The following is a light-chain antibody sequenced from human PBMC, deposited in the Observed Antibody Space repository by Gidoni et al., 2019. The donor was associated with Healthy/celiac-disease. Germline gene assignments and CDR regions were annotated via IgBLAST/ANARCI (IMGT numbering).Light chain of an antibody. V-gene: IGLV5-45*02. CDR1: SGINVGTYR. CDR2: YKSDSDK. CDR3: MIWHSSAWV. Sequence: QAVLTQPSSISASPGASASLNCTLRSGINVGTYRIYWYQHKPGSTPQYLLRYKSDSDKQQGSGVPSRFSGSKDASANAGILLISGLQSDDEADYYCMIWHSSAWVFGGGTKLTVL. J-gene: IGLJ3*02.